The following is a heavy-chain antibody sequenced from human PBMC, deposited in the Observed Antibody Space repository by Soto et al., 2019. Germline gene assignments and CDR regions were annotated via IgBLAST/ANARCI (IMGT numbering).Heavy chain of an antibody. CDR1: GYSFTSNW. J-gene: IGHJ6*02. D-gene: IGHD6-13*01. Sequence: GESLKISCKGSGYSFTSNWISWVRQMPGKGLEWMGRIDPSDSYTNYSPSFQGHVTISADKSISTAYLQWSSLEASDAAMYYCARSPVAAAGNYYYYYGMDVWGQGTTVTVSS. CDR2: IDPSDSYT. CDR3: ARSPVAAAGNYYYYYGMDV. V-gene: IGHV5-10-1*01.